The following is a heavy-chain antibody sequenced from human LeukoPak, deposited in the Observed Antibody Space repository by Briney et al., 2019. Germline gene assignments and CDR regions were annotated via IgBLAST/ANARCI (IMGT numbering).Heavy chain of an antibody. D-gene: IGHD3-22*01. CDR1: GGSISSYY. CDR3: ARDHTDYYDSSGYYRDFDY. Sequence: PSETLSLTCTVSGGSISSYYWSWIRQPAGKGLEWIGRIYTSGSTNYNPSLKSRVTMSVDTSKNQLSLKLSSVTAADTAVYYCARDHTDYYDSSGYYRDFDYWGQGTLVTVSS. V-gene: IGHV4-4*07. CDR2: IYTSGST. J-gene: IGHJ4*02.